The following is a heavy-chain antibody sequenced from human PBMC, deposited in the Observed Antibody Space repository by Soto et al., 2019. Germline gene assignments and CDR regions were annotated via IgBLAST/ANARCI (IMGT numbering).Heavy chain of an antibody. D-gene: IGHD2-21*02. V-gene: IGHV3-74*01. J-gene: IGHJ4*02. CDR2: ISNDGRST. CDR3: ARDTAGLSY. Sequence: EVQLVESGGGLVQTGGSLRLSCAASGLTFSNFRMHWVRQAPGKGLVWVALISNDGRSTNHAYSVKGRFTISRDNAKSTLYLQLNSLRAEDTAVYYCARDTAGLSYWGQGTRVTVSS. CDR1: GLTFSNFR.